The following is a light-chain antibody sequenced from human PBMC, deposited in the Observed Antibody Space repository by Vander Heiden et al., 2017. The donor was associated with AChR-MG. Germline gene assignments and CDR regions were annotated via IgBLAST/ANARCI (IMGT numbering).Light chain of an antibody. Sequence: DIQMTQSPSTLSASVGDRVTITCRASQSIIQWLAWYQQKPGKAPKLLIYKASSLETGVPSRFSGSGSGTEFTLTISSLQPDDSATYYCQQDKSYPYSFGQGTKLEIK. CDR1: QSIIQW. CDR2: KAS. V-gene: IGKV1-5*03. CDR3: QQDKSYPYS. J-gene: IGKJ2*03.